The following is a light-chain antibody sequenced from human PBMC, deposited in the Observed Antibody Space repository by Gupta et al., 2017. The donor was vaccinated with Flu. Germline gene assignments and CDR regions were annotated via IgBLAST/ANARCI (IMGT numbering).Light chain of an antibody. CDR1: QSVSSY. J-gene: IGKJ3*01. CDR3: QQRGNWRFT. CDR2: DAS. V-gene: IGKV3-11*01. Sequence: EIVLTQSPATLSLSPGERATLSCRASQSVSSYLAWYQQKPGQAPRLLIYDASNRATGIPARFSGSGSGTXFTLTIXSLEPEDFAVYYCQQRGNWRFTFGXGTKVDIK.